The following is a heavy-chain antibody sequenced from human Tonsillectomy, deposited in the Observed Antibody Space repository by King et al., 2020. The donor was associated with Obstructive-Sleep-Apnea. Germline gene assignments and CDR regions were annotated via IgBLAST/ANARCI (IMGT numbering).Heavy chain of an antibody. CDR1: GFTFSSYA. D-gene: IGHD1-26*01. CDR2: ISYDGSNK. J-gene: IGHJ4*02. CDR3: ARDLENSGSVEAD. V-gene: IGHV3-30-3*01. Sequence: VQLVESGGGVVQPGRSLRLSCAASGFTFSSYAMHWVRQAPGKGLEWVAVISYDGSNKYYADSVKGRFTISRDNSKNTLYLQMNSLRAEDTAVYYCARDLENSGSVEADWGQGTLVTVSS.